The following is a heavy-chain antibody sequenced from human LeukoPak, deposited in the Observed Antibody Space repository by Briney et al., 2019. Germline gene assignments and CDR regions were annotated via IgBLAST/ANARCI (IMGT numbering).Heavy chain of an antibody. CDR3: AGDTPPGGDYYFDY. CDR2: IWNAGTNT. J-gene: IGHJ4*02. Sequence: GGSLRLSCAASGFSFSTYGMHWVRQAPGKGLEWVALIWNAGTNTYYADSVKGGFTISRDNSKNTLYLQMNSLRAEDTAVYYCAGDTPPGGDYYFDYWGQGTLVIVSS. CDR1: GFSFSTYG. V-gene: IGHV3-33*01. D-gene: IGHD3-16*01.